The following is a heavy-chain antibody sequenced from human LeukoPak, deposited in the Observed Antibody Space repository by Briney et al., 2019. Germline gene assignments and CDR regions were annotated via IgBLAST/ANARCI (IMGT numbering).Heavy chain of an antibody. V-gene: IGHV1-2*02. CDR2: INPNSGDT. CDR1: GYTFTNFY. D-gene: IGHD5-18*01. J-gene: IGHJ4*02. Sequence: ASVKVSCKASGYTFTNFYIHWVRQAPGQGLEWMGWINPNSGDTRSLQQFQGRVTMTRDTSINTAYMELSGLRSDDTAVYYCARERRVYSYGSFIGDYWGQGTLVTVSS. CDR3: ARERRVYSYGSFIGDY.